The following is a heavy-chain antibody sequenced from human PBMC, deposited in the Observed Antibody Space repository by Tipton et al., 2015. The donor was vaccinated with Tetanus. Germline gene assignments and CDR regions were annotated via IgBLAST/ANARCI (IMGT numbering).Heavy chain of an antibody. Sequence: QSGAEVKKPGTSVRVSCKASGFTFTRSGVQWVRQARGQRLEWIGWIVAHSGNTDLAQKFQGRVNISRDMSTGEAYMELSSLRSEDTAVYYCAADPLGTYDAYAIWGQGTVVTVSS. CDR3: AADPLGTYDAYAI. CDR1: GFTFTRSG. V-gene: IGHV1-58*01. D-gene: IGHD1-26*01. CDR2: IVAHSGNT. J-gene: IGHJ3*02.